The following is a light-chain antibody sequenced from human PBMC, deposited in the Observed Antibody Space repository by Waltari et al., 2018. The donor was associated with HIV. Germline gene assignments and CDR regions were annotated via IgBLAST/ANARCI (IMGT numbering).Light chain of an antibody. Sequence: QSVLTQPPSVSGAPGQTVTISCTGSRSNIGARFDVHWYQQIPGTAPKLLMYGNNRPSGVPDGFSGSKSCTSASLAITGLQAEDEADYYCQTYDSILSGSVVLGGGTKLTVL. CDR2: GN. J-gene: IGLJ2*01. CDR1: RSNIGARFD. V-gene: IGLV1-40*01. CDR3: QTYDSILSGSVV.